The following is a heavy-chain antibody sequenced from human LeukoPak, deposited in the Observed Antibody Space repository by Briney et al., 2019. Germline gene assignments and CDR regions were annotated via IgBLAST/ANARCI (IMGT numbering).Heavy chain of an antibody. J-gene: IGHJ4*02. V-gene: IGHV4-59*12. CDR3: ARAPDYGDYPYFDY. D-gene: IGHD4-17*01. CDR1: AGSISSYY. CDR2: IYYSGST. Sequence: SETLSLTCTVSAGSISSYYWSWIRQPPGKGLEWIGYIYYSGSTNYNPSLRSRVTISVDTSKNQFSLKPSSVTAADTAVYYCARAPDYGDYPYFDYWGQGTLVTVSS.